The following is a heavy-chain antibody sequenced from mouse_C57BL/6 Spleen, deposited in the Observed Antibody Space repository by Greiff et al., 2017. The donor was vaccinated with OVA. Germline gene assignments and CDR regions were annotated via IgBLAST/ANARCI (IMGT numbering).Heavy chain of an antibody. J-gene: IGHJ4*01. CDR3: VRGNLVSSAMHH. D-gene: IGHD6-2*01. Sequence: EVKLVGSGGGLVQPKGSLKHSCTTPVFTCHTYAMNWVRQAPGKGLEWVARIRSKSNNYATYYADSVKDRFTISRDDSESMLYLQMNNLKTEDTAMYYGVRGNLVSSAMHHWCHGTPVTVS. CDR2: IRSKSNNYAT. CDR1: VFTCHTYA. V-gene: IGHV10-1*01.